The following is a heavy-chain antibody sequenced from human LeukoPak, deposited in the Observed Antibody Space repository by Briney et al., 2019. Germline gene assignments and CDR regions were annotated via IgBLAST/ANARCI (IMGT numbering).Heavy chain of an antibody. V-gene: IGHV3-11*01. J-gene: IGHJ3*02. D-gene: IGHD4-17*01. CDR2: ISSSGSTI. CDR3: ARADYGDYVDDAFDI. CDR1: GFSFSDYY. Sequence: GGSLRLSCAASGFSFSDYYMSWILQALGKGLEWVSYISSSGSTIYYADSVKGRLTISRDNAKNSLYLQMNSLRAEDTAVYYCARADYGDYVDDAFDIWGQGTMVTVSS.